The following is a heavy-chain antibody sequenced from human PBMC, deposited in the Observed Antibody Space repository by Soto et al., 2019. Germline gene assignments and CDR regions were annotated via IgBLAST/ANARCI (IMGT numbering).Heavy chain of an antibody. D-gene: IGHD3-10*01. CDR2: IYYSGST. CDR3: ARDYYGSGMNYGMDV. CDR1: GGSISSGDYY. J-gene: IGHJ6*02. Sequence: QVQLQESGPGLVKPSQTLSLTCTVSGGSISSGDYYWSWIRQHPWKGLEWIGYIYYSGSTYYNPSLKSRVTISVDTSKNQFSLKLSSVTAADTAVYYRARDYYGSGMNYGMDVWGQGTTVTVSS. V-gene: IGHV4-31*03.